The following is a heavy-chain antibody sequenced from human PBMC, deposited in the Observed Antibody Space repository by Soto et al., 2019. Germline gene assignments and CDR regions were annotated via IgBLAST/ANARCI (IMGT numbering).Heavy chain of an antibody. V-gene: IGHV1-2*04. Sequence: ASVKVSCKASGYTFTGYYMHWVRQAPGQGLEWMGWINPNSGGTNYAQKFQGWVTMTRDTSISTAYMELSRLRSDDTAVYYCARSEHIVVVDAFDIWGQGTMVTVSS. CDR2: INPNSGGT. D-gene: IGHD2-21*01. CDR1: GYTFTGYY. J-gene: IGHJ3*02. CDR3: ARSEHIVVVDAFDI.